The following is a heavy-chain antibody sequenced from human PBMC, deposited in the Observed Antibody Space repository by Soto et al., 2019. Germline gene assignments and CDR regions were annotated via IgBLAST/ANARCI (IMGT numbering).Heavy chain of an antibody. Sequence: QVQLVESGGGVVQPGRSLRHSCAASGFTFSSYGMHWVRQAPGKGLEWVAVISYGGSNKYYADSVKGRFTISRDNSKNTLYLQMNNLRAEDTAVYYCAKDNCISTSCYRLYNWFDPWGQGTLVTVSS. CDR2: ISYGGSNK. CDR1: GFTFSSYG. CDR3: AKDNCISTSCYRLYNWFDP. D-gene: IGHD2-2*01. V-gene: IGHV3-30*18. J-gene: IGHJ5*02.